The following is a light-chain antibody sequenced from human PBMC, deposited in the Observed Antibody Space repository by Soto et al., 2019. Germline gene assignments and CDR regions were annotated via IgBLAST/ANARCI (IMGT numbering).Light chain of an antibody. Sequence: EIVLTQSPGTLSLSPGERATLSCRASQSVTSDYLAWYQQRPGQVPRLLIFAASTRATGIPDRFSGGGSETEFTLTISRLEHEDSAVYYCQQYGISRTFGQGTKVEIK. CDR2: AAS. J-gene: IGKJ1*01. CDR3: QQYGISRT. V-gene: IGKV3-20*01. CDR1: QSVTSDY.